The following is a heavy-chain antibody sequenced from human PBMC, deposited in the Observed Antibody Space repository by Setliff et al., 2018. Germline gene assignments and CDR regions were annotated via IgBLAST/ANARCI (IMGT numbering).Heavy chain of an antibody. J-gene: IGHJ4*02. V-gene: IGHV4-59*01. CDR3: ARGRNVAARLYDS. CDR2: VYYSGTA. D-gene: IGHD6-6*01. CDR1: DGSLSTYY. Sequence: PSETLSLTCTVSDGSLSTYYWSWIRQPPGKGLEFIGYVYYSGTANYSPSLRSRLTISVDTSKNQFSLKLRSVTAADMAVYYCARGRNVAARLYDSWGQGTLVTVSS.